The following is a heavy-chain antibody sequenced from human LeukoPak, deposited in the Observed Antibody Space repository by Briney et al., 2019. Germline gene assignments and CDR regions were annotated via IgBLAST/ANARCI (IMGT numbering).Heavy chain of an antibody. J-gene: IGHJ4*02. V-gene: IGHV3-21*01. CDR3: ARGTGMWELAVFDY. CDR1: GFTFSSYS. D-gene: IGHD1-26*01. Sequence: PGGSLRLSCAASGFTFSSYSMNWVRQAPGKGLEWFSSIDSSGSYIYHADSVKGRFTISRDNSKNTLYLQMNSLRAEDTAVYYCARGTGMWELAVFDYWGQGTLVTVSS. CDR2: IDSSGSYI.